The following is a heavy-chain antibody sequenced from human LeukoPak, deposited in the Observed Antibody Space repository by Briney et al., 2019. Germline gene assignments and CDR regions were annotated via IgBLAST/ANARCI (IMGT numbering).Heavy chain of an antibody. V-gene: IGHV3-23*01. D-gene: IGHD6-19*01. CDR2: ISGSGGGT. Sequence: GGSLRLSCAVSGFTFSSDAMSWGRHAPGKGLEWVSGISGSGGGTYYADSVKGRFTISRDNSKNTLYLQMNSVRAEDTAVYYCAKDPSSGWHHYYYYGMDVWGQGTTVTVSS. J-gene: IGHJ6*02. CDR1: GFTFSSDA. CDR3: AKDPSSGWHHYYYYGMDV.